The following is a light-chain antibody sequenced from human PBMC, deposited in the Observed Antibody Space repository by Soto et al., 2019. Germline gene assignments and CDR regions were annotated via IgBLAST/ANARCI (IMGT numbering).Light chain of an antibody. CDR2: EDS. J-gene: IGLJ1*01. CDR3: CSYAGSTSYV. V-gene: IGLV2-23*01. CDR1: SSDVGSYNL. Sequence: QSVLTQPASVSGPPGQSIPISCTGTSSDVGSYNLVSWYQQHPGKAPKLMIYEDSKWPSGVSNRFSGSKSGNTASLTISGLQAEDEADYYCCSYAGSTSYVFGTGTKATVL.